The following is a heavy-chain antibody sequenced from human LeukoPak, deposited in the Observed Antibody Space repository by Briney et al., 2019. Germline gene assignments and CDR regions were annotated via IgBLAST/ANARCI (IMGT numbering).Heavy chain of an antibody. Sequence: GGSLRLSCAASGFTFRFCAMHWVGQAPGKCLEWVSFVRYYGNNKNYADSGKGRFTISRDNSRDTLYLQMNSLRAEDTAVYYCTKGDDYGANTRLPKYNWFDPWGQGTLVTVSS. J-gene: IGHJ5*02. CDR3: TKGDDYGANTRLPKYNWFDP. D-gene: IGHD4-23*01. V-gene: IGHV3-30*02. CDR1: GFTFRFCA. CDR2: VRYYGNNK.